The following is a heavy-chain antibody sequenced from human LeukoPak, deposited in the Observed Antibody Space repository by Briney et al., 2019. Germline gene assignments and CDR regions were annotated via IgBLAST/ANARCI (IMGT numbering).Heavy chain of an antibody. CDR3: ARSWFGLNWLDP. D-gene: IGHD3-10*01. J-gene: IGHJ5*02. CDR2: IYYSGST. Sequence: SETLSLTCTVSGGSISSSSYYWGWIRQPPGKGLEWIGSIYYSGSTYYNPSLKSRVTISVDTSKNQFSLKLSSVTAADTAVYYCARSWFGLNWLDPWGQGTLVTVSS. V-gene: IGHV4-39*07. CDR1: GGSISSSSYY.